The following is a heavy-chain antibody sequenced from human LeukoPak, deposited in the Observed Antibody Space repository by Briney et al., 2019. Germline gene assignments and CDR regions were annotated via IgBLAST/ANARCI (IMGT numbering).Heavy chain of an antibody. Sequence: SETLSLTCAVYGGSFSGYYWSWIRQPPGKGLEWIGEINHSGSTNYNPSLKSRVTISVDTSKNQFSLKPSSVTAADTAVYYCARGEFATIFGVVIENYYYGMDVWGQGTTVTVSS. CDR2: INHSGST. CDR1: GGSFSGYY. V-gene: IGHV4-34*01. CDR3: ARGEFATIFGVVIENYYYGMDV. D-gene: IGHD3-3*01. J-gene: IGHJ6*02.